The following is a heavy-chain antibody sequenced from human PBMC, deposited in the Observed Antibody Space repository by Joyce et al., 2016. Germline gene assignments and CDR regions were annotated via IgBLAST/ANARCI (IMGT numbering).Heavy chain of an antibody. CDR3: AKGMELLPYYGMDV. D-gene: IGHD5-12*01. V-gene: IGHV3-30*18. CDR1: GFTFSSFG. Sequence: QVQLVESGGGVVKPGRSLRLSCAASGFTFSSFGMHWVRQAPGKGREWVVIILYNGSNKKFRDSGKGRFTISRDNAKNMLYLEMNSLRVEDTAVYYCAKGMELLPYYGMDVWGQGTTVIVSS. J-gene: IGHJ6*02. CDR2: ILYNGSNK.